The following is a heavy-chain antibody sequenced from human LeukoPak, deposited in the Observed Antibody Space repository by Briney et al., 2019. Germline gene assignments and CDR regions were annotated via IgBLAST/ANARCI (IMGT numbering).Heavy chain of an antibody. CDR2: IYTSGAT. D-gene: IGHD3-3*01. CDR3: ARDQYFDFWSSTATPYYFDY. CDR1: SGSISGHY. J-gene: IGHJ4*02. Sequence: SETLSLTCTVTSGSISGHYWIWIRQPAGKEMQWIARIYTSGATNYNPSLKSRVTMSIDTSKKEFTLKLTSVTAADTAVYYCARDQYFDFWSSTATPYYFDYWGQGTLVTVSS. V-gene: IGHV4-4*07.